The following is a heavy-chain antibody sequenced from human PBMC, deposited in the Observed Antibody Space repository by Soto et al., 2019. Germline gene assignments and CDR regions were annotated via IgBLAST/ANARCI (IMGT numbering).Heavy chain of an antibody. D-gene: IGHD2-15*01. J-gene: IGHJ3*01. Sequence: PGGSLRLSCAASGFTFSNDAMSWVRQAPGKGLEWVSAINNGGARYYADSVTLRFPISRDHSKHTLSLQMTTLRAEDTAVYYRATDDKEAALDLWGQGTMVTVSS. CDR3: ATDDKEAALDL. CDR2: INNGGAR. CDR1: GFTFSNDA. V-gene: IGHV3-23*01.